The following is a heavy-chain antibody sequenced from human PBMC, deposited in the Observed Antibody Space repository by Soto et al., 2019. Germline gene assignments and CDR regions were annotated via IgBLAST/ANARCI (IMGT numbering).Heavy chain of an antibody. CDR3: ARGPQATRGYRFFDP. V-gene: IGHV4-34*01. CDR1: GGSFTGYY. Sequence: SETLSLTCAVHGGSFTGYYWSWIRQPPGEGLEWIGEINHTGTTNHNPSLKGRVTFSVDATKKEISLKLTSVTAADTAVYFCARGPQATRGYRFFDPWGQGTLVTVSS. D-gene: IGHD5-18*01. J-gene: IGHJ5*02. CDR2: INHTGTT.